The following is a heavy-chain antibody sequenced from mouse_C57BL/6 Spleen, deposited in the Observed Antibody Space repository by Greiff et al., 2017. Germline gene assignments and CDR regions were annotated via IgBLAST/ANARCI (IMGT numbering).Heavy chain of an antibody. V-gene: IGHV5-17*01. Sequence: DVQLVESGGGLVKPGGSLKLSCAASGFTFSDYGMHWVRQAPEKGLEWVAYISSGSSTIYYADTVKGRFTISRDNAKNTLFLQMTSLGSEDTAMYYCARGLYYYAMDYWGQGTSVTVSS. D-gene: IGHD1-1*02. J-gene: IGHJ4*01. CDR2: ISSGSSTI. CDR3: ARGLYYYAMDY. CDR1: GFTFSDYG.